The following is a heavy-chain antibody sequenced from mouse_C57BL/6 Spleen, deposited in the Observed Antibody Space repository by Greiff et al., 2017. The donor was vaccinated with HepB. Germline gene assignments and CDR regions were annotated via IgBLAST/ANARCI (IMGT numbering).Heavy chain of an antibody. V-gene: IGHV1-15*01. D-gene: IGHD1-1*01. CDR3: TRGRYYYGSSYNAMDY. Sequence: VQLQQSGAELVRPGASVTLSCKASGYTFTDYEMHWVKQTPVHGLEWIGAIDPETGGTAYNQKFKGKAILTADKSSSTAYMELRSLTSEDSAVYYCTRGRYYYGSSYNAMDYWGQGTSVTVSS. CDR2: IDPETGGT. CDR1: GYTFTDYE. J-gene: IGHJ4*01.